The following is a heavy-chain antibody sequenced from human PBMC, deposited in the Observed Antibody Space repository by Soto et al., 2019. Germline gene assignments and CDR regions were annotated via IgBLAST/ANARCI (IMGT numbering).Heavy chain of an antibody. CDR1: GFTFSSYS. J-gene: IGHJ4*02. Sequence: GVSLGLSFAASGFTFSSYSMSWVLQAPGKGLEWVSAISGSGGSTYYADSVKGRFTISRDHSKNTLYLQMNSLRAEDTAVYYCAKSVTYCSGGSCYSEDFDYWGQGTLLPVSS. D-gene: IGHD2-15*01. V-gene: IGHV3-23*01. CDR2: ISGSGGST. CDR3: AKSVTYCSGGSCYSEDFDY.